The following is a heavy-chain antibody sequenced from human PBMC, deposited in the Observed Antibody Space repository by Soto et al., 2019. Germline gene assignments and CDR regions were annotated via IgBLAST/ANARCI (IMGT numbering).Heavy chain of an antibody. V-gene: IGHV1-8*01. J-gene: IGHJ6*01. Sequence: LLNLYWKTFGYTNTVYHINWVIKDTKQWLEWMGWMNPNSGNTGYAQKFQGRVTMTRNTSISTAYMELSSPRSEDTAVYYCATSSYGGQAYYYYGMDVCGQGPTVT. CDR3: ATSSYGGQAYYYYGMDV. D-gene: IGHD5-18*01. CDR2: MNPNSGNT. CDR1: GYTNTVYH.